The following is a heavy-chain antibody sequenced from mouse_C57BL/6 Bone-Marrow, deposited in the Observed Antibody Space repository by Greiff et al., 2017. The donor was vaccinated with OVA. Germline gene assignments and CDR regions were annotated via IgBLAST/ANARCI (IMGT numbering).Heavy chain of an antibody. CDR2: IDPETGGT. J-gene: IGHJ4*01. CDR1: GYTFTDYE. D-gene: IGHD2-5*01. Sequence: VKLMESGAELVRPGASVTLSCKASGYTFTDYEMHWVKQTSVHGLEWIGAIDPETGGTAYNQKFKGKAILTADKSSSTAYMELRSLTSEDSAVYYCTRGYSNYYAMDYWGQGTSVTVSS. V-gene: IGHV1-15*01. CDR3: TRGYSNYYAMDY.